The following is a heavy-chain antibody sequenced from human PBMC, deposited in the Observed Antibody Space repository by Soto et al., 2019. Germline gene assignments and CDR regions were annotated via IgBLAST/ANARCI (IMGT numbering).Heavy chain of an antibody. J-gene: IGHJ5*02. CDR1: GFTFGDYA. D-gene: IGHD2-15*01. Sequence: GSLRLSCTASGFTFGDYAMSRFRQAPGKGLEWVGFIRSKAYGGTTEYAASVKGRFTISRDDSKSIAYLQMNSLKTEDTAVYYCTRDDCSGGSCYWDNWFDPWGQGTLVTVSS. V-gene: IGHV3-49*03. CDR2: IRSKAYGGTT. CDR3: TRDDCSGGSCYWDNWFDP.